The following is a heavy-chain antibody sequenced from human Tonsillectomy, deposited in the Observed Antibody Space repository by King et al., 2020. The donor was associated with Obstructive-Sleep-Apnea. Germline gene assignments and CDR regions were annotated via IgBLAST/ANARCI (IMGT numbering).Heavy chain of an antibody. D-gene: IGHD3-22*01. CDR3: AKDRAPYDSSGYYFDY. J-gene: IGHJ4*02. V-gene: IGHV3-43*01. CDR1: GFTFDDYT. Sequence: VQLVESGGVVVQSGGSLRLSCAASGFTFDDYTMHWVRQAPGKGLEWVSLISWDGGSTYYADSVKGRFTISRDNSKNSLYLQMNSLRTEDTALYYCAKDRAPYDSSGYYFDYWGQGTLVTVSS. CDR2: ISWDGGST.